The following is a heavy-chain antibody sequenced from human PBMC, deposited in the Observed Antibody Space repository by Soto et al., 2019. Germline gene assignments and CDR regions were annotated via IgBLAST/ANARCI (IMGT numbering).Heavy chain of an antibody. V-gene: IGHV3-21*01. D-gene: IGHD6-13*01. Sequence: GGSLRLSCAASGFTFSSYSMNWVRQAPGKGLEWVSSISSSSSYIYYADSVKGRFTISRDNAKNSLYLQMNSLRAEDTAVYYCARDGRYSSSWYVAASNYYYGMDVWGQGTTVTVSS. J-gene: IGHJ6*02. CDR1: GFTFSSYS. CDR2: ISSSSSYI. CDR3: ARDGRYSSSWYVAASNYYYGMDV.